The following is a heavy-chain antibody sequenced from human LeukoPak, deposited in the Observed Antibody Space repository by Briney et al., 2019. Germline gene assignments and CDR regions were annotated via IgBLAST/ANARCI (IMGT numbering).Heavy chain of an antibody. CDR2: ISSSSSYI. J-gene: IGHJ4*02. V-gene: IGHV3-21*01. D-gene: IGHD2-15*01. CDR3: ARDFCSGGSCLDY. Sequence: PGGSLRLSCAASGFTFSSYSMNWVRQAPGKGLEWVSSISSSSSYIYYADSVKGRFTISRDYAKNSLYLQMNSLRAEDTAVYYCARDFCSGGSCLDYWGQGTLVTVSS. CDR1: GFTFSSYS.